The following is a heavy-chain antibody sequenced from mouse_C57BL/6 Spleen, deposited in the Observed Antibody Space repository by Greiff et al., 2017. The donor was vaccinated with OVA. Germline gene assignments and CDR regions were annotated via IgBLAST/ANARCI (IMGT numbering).Heavy chain of an antibody. CDR3: ARRGSSHYYAMDY. D-gene: IGHD1-1*01. Sequence: VKLQQPGAELVMPGASVKLSCKASGYTFTSYWMHWVKQRPGQGLEWIGEIDPSDSYTNYNQKFKGKSTLTVDKSSSTAYMQLSSLTSEDSAVYYCARRGSSHYYAMDYWGQGTSVTVSS. J-gene: IGHJ4*01. V-gene: IGHV1-69*01. CDR1: GYTFTSYW. CDR2: IDPSDSYT.